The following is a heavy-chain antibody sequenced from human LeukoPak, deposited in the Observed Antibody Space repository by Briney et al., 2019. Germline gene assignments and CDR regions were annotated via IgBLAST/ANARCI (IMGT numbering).Heavy chain of an antibody. CDR1: GFTFSDYY. D-gene: IGHD5/OR15-5a*01. Sequence: KPGGSLRLSCAASGFTFSDYYMSWIRQAQGKGLEWISYISSSSSYTNYVDSVKGRFTISRDNAKNSLYLQMNSLRAEDTAVYYCVRAVSVSSYYFDCWGQGTLVTVSS. V-gene: IGHV3-11*05. CDR3: VRAVSVSSYYFDC. CDR2: ISSSSSYT. J-gene: IGHJ4*02.